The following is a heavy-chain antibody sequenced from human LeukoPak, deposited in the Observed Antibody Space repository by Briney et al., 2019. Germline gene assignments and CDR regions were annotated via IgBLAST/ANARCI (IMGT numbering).Heavy chain of an antibody. CDR2: MYYGGIT. Sequence: NPSETLSLTCTVSGGSISSSSYYWGWIRQPPGKGLEWIGSMYYGGITYYNPSLKSRVTISVDTSKNQFSLKLSSVTAADTAVYYCASKVQQLVPRDWFDPWGQGTLVTVSS. D-gene: IGHD6-13*01. CDR3: ASKVQQLVPRDWFDP. J-gene: IGHJ5*02. CDR1: GGSISSSSYY. V-gene: IGHV4-39*01.